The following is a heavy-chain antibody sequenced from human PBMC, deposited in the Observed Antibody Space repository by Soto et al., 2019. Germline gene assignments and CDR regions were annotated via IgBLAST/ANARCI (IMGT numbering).Heavy chain of an antibody. V-gene: IGHV3-30*18. CDR1: GFTFSSYG. Sequence: QVQLVESGGGVVQPGRSLRLSCAASGFTFSSYGMHWVRQAPGKGLEWVAVISYDGSNKYYADSVKGRFTISRDNSKNSLYLQMNSLRAENTAVYYCAKGTYSSGSHRSDYGMDVWGQGTTVTVSS. D-gene: IGHD3-10*01. J-gene: IGHJ6*02. CDR3: AKGTYSSGSHRSDYGMDV. CDR2: ISYDGSNK.